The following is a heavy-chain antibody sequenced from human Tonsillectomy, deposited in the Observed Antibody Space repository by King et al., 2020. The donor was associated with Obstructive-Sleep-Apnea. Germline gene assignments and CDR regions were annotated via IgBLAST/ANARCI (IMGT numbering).Heavy chain of an antibody. V-gene: IGHV4-61*08. J-gene: IGHJ4*02. Sequence: QLQESGPGLVKPSETLSLTCTVARGSVSTGGYYWSWIRHPPGKRLGWIGYIYYSGSTNYNPPLNSRVTISVDTSKNQFSLKLSSVTAADTAVYYCARDGENSTGVWGQGTLVTVSS. CDR1: RGSVSTGGYY. CDR2: IYYSGST. CDR3: ARDGENSTGV. D-gene: IGHD2/OR15-2a*01.